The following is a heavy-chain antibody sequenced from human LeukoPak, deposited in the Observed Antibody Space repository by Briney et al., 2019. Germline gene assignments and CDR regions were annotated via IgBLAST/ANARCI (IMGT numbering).Heavy chain of an antibody. J-gene: IGHJ4*02. CDR1: GYTFTSYG. CDR3: ARDNRMVGGSDY. V-gene: IGHV1-8*01. Sequence: ASVKVSCTASGYTFTSYGINWVRQATGQGLEWMGWMNPNRGNTGYAQKFQGRVTMTRNTAISTPYMELSSLRAEDTAVYYCARDNRMVGGSDYWGQGTLVTVPS. D-gene: IGHD1-1*01. CDR2: MNPNRGNT.